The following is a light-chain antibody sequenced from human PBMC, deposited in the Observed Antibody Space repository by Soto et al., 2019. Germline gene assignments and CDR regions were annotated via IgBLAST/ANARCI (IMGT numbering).Light chain of an antibody. Sequence: EIVLTQSPGTLSLSPGERATLSCRASQSVSSSSLAWYQQKPGQAPRLLIYNTSSRPTGVPDRFSGSGSETDFTLIISRLEPEDFALYYCQQYGSSRPTFGQVTKVEIK. CDR1: QSVSSSS. CDR3: QQYGSSRPT. CDR2: NTS. V-gene: IGKV3-20*01. J-gene: IGKJ1*01.